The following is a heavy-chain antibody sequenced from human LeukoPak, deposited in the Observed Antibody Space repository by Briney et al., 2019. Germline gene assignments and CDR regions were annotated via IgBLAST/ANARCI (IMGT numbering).Heavy chain of an antibody. D-gene: IGHD5-18*01. CDR1: GIPFSRFG. CDR3: AKGYTYTFDYFDS. CDR2: IRYDGSEE. J-gene: IGHJ4*02. Sequence: GGGLRLSCAGSGIPFSRFGMPWGRPAPGQGVDWVAFIRYDGSEEYYADSVKGRFTISRDNSKKTLYLQMNSLRAEDTAVYYCAKGYTYTFDYFDSWGKGTLVTVSS. V-gene: IGHV3-30*02.